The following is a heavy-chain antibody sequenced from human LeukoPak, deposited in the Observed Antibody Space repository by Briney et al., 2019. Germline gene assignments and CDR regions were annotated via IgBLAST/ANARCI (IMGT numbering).Heavy chain of an antibody. CDR3: ASMVRGVTAHFDY. D-gene: IGHD3-10*01. CDR2: ISSSGSTI. CDR1: GFSFRNYW. J-gene: IGHJ4*02. Sequence: PGESLRLSCATSGFSFRNYWMSWVRQAPGKGLEWVSYISSSGSTIYYADSVKGRFTISRDNAKNSLYLQMNSLRAEDTAVYYCASMVRGVTAHFDYWGQGTLVTVSS. V-gene: IGHV3-48*03.